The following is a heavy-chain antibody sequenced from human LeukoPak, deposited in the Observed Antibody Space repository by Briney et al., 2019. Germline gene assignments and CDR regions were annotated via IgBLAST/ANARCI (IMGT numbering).Heavy chain of an antibody. CDR3: ARAAYSGSYHSDY. CDR1: GGSISIYY. V-gene: IGHV4-59*01. J-gene: IGHJ4*02. Sequence: KPSETLSLTCTVSGGSISIYYWSWIRQPPGKGLEWIGYIYNSGNTNYNPSLKSRVTISVDTSKNQFSLKLSSVTAADTAVYYCARAAYSGSYHSDYWGQGTLVTVSS. D-gene: IGHD1-26*01. CDR2: IYNSGNT.